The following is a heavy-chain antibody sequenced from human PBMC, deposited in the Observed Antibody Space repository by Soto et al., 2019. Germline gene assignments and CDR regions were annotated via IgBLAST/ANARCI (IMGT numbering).Heavy chain of an antibody. D-gene: IGHD6-6*01. J-gene: IGHJ4*02. V-gene: IGHV3-23*01. CDR3: AKAIEYSSSGSYYFDY. CDR2: ISNGGGST. Sequence: EVQLLESGGGLVQPGGSLRLSCAASGFTFSSYAMSWVRQAPGKGLEWVSAISNGGGSTYYADSVKGRFTISRDNSKNTLYLQMSSLRVEDTAVYYCAKAIEYSSSGSYYFDYWGQGTLVSVSS. CDR1: GFTFSSYA.